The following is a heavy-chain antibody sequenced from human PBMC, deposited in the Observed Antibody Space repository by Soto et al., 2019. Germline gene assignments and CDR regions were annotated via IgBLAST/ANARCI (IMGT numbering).Heavy chain of an antibody. CDR1: GFTFSSYG. Sequence: QVQLVESGGGVVQPGRSLRLSCAASGFTFSSYGMHWVRQAPGKGLEWVAVIWYDGSNKYYADSVKGRFTISRDNSKNTLYLQMNSLRAEDPAVYYCARDPEWLAVDYWGQGTLVTVSS. CDR2: IWYDGSNK. J-gene: IGHJ4*02. D-gene: IGHD6-19*01. CDR3: ARDPEWLAVDY. V-gene: IGHV3-33*01.